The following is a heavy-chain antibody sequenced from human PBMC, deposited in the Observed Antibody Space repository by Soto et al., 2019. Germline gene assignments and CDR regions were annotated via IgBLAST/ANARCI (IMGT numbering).Heavy chain of an antibody. Sequence: EVHLLESGGGLVQPGGSLRLSCAPSELSSSNHAMTWVRQAPGKGLEWVSGISGSDGGAYYADSVKGRFTISRDNSRSTLYLQMNSLRVEDTAVYYCASGGLHGYTNGGLSYFHSWGQGTLVTVSS. CDR1: ELSSSNHA. J-gene: IGHJ4*02. D-gene: IGHD5-18*01. CDR3: ASGGLHGYTNGGLSYFHS. CDR2: ISGSDGGA. V-gene: IGHV3-23*01.